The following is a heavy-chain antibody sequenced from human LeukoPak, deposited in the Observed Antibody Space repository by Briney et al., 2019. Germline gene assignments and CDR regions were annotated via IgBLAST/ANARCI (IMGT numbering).Heavy chain of an antibody. J-gene: IGHJ5*02. Sequence: PSETLSLTCTVSGGSISSSYYSWSWIRQQPGKGLEWIGYIYHSGSTYYNPSLKSRVTISVDRSKNQFSLKLSSVTAADTAVYYCAREGGFNYYDSSGYYPNWFDPWGQGTLVTVSS. V-gene: IGHV4-30-2*01. CDR3: AREGGFNYYDSSGYYPNWFDP. D-gene: IGHD3-22*01. CDR1: GGSISSSYYS. CDR2: IYHSGST.